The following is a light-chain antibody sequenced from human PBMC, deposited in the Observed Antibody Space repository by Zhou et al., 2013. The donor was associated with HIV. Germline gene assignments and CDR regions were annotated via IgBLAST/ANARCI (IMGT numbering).Light chain of an antibody. V-gene: IGKV1D-16*01. CDR1: QGISSW. J-gene: IGKJ2*04. Sequence: DIQMTQSPSTLSASVGDRVTITCRASQGISSWLAWYQQKPGQAPKLLIYAASSLHSGVPSRFSGSGSGTDFTLTISSLQPDDFATYYCQQYDSSSRCSFGQGTKLEIK. CDR2: AAS. CDR3: QQYDSSSRCS.